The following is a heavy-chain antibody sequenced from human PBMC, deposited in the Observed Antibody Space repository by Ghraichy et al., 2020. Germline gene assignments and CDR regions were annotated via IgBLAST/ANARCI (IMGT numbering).Heavy chain of an antibody. J-gene: IGHJ4*02. D-gene: IGHD2-15*01. CDR2: VIHSGST. V-gene: IGHV4-34*12. CDR3: ATAPSDLVVVAATTRSPFFES. Sequence: SETLSLTCGAFGGSFSHFYWSWIRQPPGKGLEWIGEVIHSGSTNYNPSLKSRVTISLDTSKNHVSLKLSSVTAADTAVYYCATAPSDLVVVAATTRSPFFESWGQGTLVTVSS. CDR1: GGSFSHFY.